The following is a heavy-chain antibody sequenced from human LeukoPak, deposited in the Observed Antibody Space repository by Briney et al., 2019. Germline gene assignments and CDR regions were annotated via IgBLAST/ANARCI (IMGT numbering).Heavy chain of an antibody. CDR2: MSHDGGIE. Sequence: PGGSLRLSCVASGFTFSTYGMHWVRQAPGKGLEWVAVMSHDGGIEKYADSVKGRFTISRDNSKKTLYLQMNSLRSDDAAVYHCARAKIIHSITHMDVWGQGTTVTVSS. V-gene: IGHV3-30*03. D-gene: IGHD2/OR15-2a*01. CDR1: GFTFSTYG. J-gene: IGHJ6*02. CDR3: ARAKIIHSITHMDV.